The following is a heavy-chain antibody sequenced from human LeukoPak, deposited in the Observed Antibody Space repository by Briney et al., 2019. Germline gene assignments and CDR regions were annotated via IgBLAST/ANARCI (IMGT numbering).Heavy chain of an antibody. CDR2: ISYDGSNK. Sequence: GGSLRLSCAASGFTFSSYAMHWVRQAPGKGLEWVAVISYDGSNKYYADSVKGRFTISRDNSKNTLYLQMNSLRAEDTAVHYCAREVVGASYFDYWGQGTLVTVSS. CDR1: GFTFSSYA. J-gene: IGHJ4*02. V-gene: IGHV3-30-3*01. CDR3: AREVVGASYFDY. D-gene: IGHD1-26*01.